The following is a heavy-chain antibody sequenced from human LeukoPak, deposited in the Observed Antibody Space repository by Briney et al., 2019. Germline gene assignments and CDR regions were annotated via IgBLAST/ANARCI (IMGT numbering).Heavy chain of an antibody. CDR1: GLTVSSNF. J-gene: IGHJ4*02. V-gene: IGHV3-23*01. CDR3: AKAGGLSGTYYFDY. CDR2: ISGSGGST. Sequence: GGSLRLSCAASGLTVSSNFMSWVRQAPGKGLEWVSAISGSGGSTYYADSVKGRFTISRDNSKNTLYLQMNSLRAEDTAVYYCAKAGGLSGTYYFDYWGQGTLVTVSS. D-gene: IGHD1-1*01.